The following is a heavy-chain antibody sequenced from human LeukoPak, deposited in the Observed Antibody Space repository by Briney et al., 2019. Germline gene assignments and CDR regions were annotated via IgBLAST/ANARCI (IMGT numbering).Heavy chain of an antibody. D-gene: IGHD2-21*02. CDR2: IYYSGST. CDR3: ARDYCGGDCYVDY. CDR1: GGSISSGDYY. Sequence: SGTLSLTCTVSGGSISSGDYYWSWIRPPPGKGLEWIGYIYYSGSTYYNPSLKRRVTISVDTSKKQFSLKLSSVTAADTAVYYCARDYCGGDCYVDYWGQGTLVTVSS. J-gene: IGHJ4*02. V-gene: IGHV4-30-4*01.